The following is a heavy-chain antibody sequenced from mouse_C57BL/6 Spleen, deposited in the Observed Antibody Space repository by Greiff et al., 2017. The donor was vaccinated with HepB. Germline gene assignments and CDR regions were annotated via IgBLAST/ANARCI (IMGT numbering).Heavy chain of an antibody. J-gene: IGHJ2*01. CDR2: INPYNGDT. Sequence: VQLQQSGPELVKPGDSVKISCKASGYSFTGYFMNWVMQSHGKSLEWIGRINPYNGDTFYNQKFKGKATLTVDKSSSTAHMELRSLTSEDSAVYYCARSTMVTTVDYWGQGTTLTVSS. CDR1: GYSFTGYF. V-gene: IGHV1-20*01. CDR3: ARSTMVTTVDY. D-gene: IGHD2-2*01.